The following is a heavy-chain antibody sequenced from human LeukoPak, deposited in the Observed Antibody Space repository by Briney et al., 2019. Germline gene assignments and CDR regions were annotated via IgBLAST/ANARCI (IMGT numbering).Heavy chain of an antibody. CDR1: GFSFSSYA. CDR2: ISASGAST. CDR3: VEDVVVIVAAKPGI. J-gene: IGHJ4*02. D-gene: IGHD2-15*01. Sequence: GGTLRLSCAASGFSFSSYAMNWVRQAPGKGLEWVSSISASGASTYYADAVKGRFTISRDNSKNTLYLQMNSLRAEDTAVYYCVEDVVVIVAAKPGIWGQGTLVTVSS. V-gene: IGHV3-23*01.